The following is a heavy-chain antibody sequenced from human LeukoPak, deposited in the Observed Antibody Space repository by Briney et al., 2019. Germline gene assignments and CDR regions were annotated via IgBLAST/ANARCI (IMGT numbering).Heavy chain of an antibody. D-gene: IGHD4-17*01. CDR2: INPNSGGT. V-gene: IGHV1-2*02. CDR1: GYTFTGYY. J-gene: IGHJ6*03. CDR3: ARGTPTATPRDNYYYYYMDV. Sequence: ASVKVSCKASGYTFTGYYMHWVRQAPGQGLEWMGWINPNSGGTNYAQKFQGRVTMTRDTSISTAYMELSRLRSDDTAVYYCARGTPTATPRDNYYYYYMDVWGKGTTVTVSS.